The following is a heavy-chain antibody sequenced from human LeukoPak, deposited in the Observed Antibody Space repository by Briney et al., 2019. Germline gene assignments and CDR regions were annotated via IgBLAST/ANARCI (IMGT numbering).Heavy chain of an antibody. J-gene: IGHJ4*02. V-gene: IGHV3-23*01. Sequence: PGGSLRLSCVASGFTFSIYAMSWVRQAPGKGLEWVSAMSAGGTSTYYADSVKGRFTISRDNSKNTLYLHMNSLRAEDTAVYYCAKMWGIVITFGGVIFDSWGQGTLATVSS. CDR2: MSAGGTST. D-gene: IGHD3-16*01. CDR1: GFTFSIYA. CDR3: AKMWGIVITFGGVIFDS.